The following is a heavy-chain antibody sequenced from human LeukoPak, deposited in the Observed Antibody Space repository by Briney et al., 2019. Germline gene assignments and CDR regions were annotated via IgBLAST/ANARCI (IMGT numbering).Heavy chain of an antibody. D-gene: IGHD6-19*01. CDR3: ARAKQWLASLWGFDI. CDR1: GFTFSSYS. J-gene: IGHJ3*02. V-gene: IGHV3-48*01. CDR2: ISSSSSPM. Sequence: PGGSLRLSCAASGFTFSSYSMNWVRRAPGKGLEWVSYISSSSSPMYYADSVKGRFTISRDNAKNSPYLQMNSLRAEDTAVYYCARAKQWLASLWGFDIWGQGTMVTVSS.